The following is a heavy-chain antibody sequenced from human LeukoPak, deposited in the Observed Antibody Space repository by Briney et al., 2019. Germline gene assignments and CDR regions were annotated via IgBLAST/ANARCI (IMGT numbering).Heavy chain of an antibody. Sequence: ASVKVSCKASGYTFTSYYMHWVRQAPGQGLEWMGIINPSGGSTSYAQKFQGRVTMTRDTSTSTVYMEISGLRSEDTAVYYCARDPSDGTRDDILTGYSGWGQGTLVTVSS. CDR2: INPSGGST. D-gene: IGHD3-9*01. J-gene: IGHJ4*02. CDR3: ARDPSDGTRDDILTGYSG. V-gene: IGHV1-46*01. CDR1: GYTFTSYY.